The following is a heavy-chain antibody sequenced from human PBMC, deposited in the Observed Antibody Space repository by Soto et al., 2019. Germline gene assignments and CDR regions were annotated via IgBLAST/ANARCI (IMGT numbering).Heavy chain of an antibody. CDR3: GKDSDWSFDS. J-gene: IGHJ4*02. D-gene: IGHD6-19*01. V-gene: IGHV3-43*01. Sequence: PGGSLRLSCAASEFTFDDYTMHWVRQGPGKGLEWVSFINWNGDDINYEDSVKGRFTISRDNSKNSLYLQMNSLRTEDTALYYCGKDSDWSFDSWGQGTLVTVSS. CDR1: EFTFDDYT. CDR2: INWNGDDI.